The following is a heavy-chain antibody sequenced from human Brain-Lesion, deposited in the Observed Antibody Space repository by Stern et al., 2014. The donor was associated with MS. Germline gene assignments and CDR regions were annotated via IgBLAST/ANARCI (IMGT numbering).Heavy chain of an antibody. CDR2: VSYDGSNK. Sequence: VHLVESGGGVVQPGRPLRLSCVASGFTFGSCAMHWVRQAPGKGLEWVAGVSYDGSNKYYADSVKGRFTISSTNSPNHLYMQMSSLRPEDTAVYYCAKDRQYLTYFFDHWGQGSLVTVSS. D-gene: IGHD2/OR15-2a*01. V-gene: IGHV3-30*18. J-gene: IGHJ5*02. CDR1: GFTFGSCA. CDR3: AKDRQYLTYFFDH.